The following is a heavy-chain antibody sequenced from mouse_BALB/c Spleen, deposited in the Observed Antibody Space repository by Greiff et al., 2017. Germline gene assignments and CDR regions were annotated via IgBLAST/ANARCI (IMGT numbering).Heavy chain of an antibody. CDR2: ISSGGGST. CDR3: ARHPYYYGSGYFDY. D-gene: IGHD1-1*01. J-gene: IGHJ2*01. V-gene: IGHV5-12-1*01. Sequence: EVKLVESGGGLVKPGGSLKLSCAASGFAFSSYDMSWVRQTPEKRLEWVAYISSGGGSTYYPDTVKGRFTISRDNAKNTLYLQMSSLKSEDTAMYYCARHPYYYGSGYFDYWGQGTTLTVSS. CDR1: GFAFSSYD.